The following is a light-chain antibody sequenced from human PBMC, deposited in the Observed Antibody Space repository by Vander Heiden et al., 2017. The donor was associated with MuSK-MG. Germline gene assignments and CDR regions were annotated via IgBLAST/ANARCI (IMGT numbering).Light chain of an antibody. V-gene: IGLV2-14*03. CDR1: SSDVGGFNY. CDR2: DVN. CDR3: SSYSSSTTGV. Sequence: QSALTQPASVSASPGQSITISCTGTSSDVGGFNYVSWYQQHPGKAPKLMIYDVNHRPSGVSNRFAGSKSGNTASLTTSGLQAEDAADYYCSSYSSSTTGVFGGGTKLTVL. J-gene: IGLJ3*02.